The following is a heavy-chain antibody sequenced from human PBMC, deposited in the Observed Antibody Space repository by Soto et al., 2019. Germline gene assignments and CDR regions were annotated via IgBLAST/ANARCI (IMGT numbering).Heavy chain of an antibody. CDR2: IYWNDDK. CDR3: ARRNYDSSGYYYGGLDY. CDR1: GFSLSTSGVG. D-gene: IGHD3-22*01. J-gene: IGHJ4*02. Sequence: QITLKESGPPLVKPTQTLTLTCTFSGFSLSTSGVGVGWIRQPPGKALEWLALIYWNDDKRYSPSLKSRLTITKDTSKNHVVLTMTNMDPVDTATYYCARRNYDSSGYYYGGLDYWGQGTLVTVSS. V-gene: IGHV2-5*01.